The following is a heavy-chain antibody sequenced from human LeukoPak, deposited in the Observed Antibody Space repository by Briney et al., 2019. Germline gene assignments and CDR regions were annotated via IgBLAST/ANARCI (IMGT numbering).Heavy chain of an antibody. V-gene: IGHV3-20*04. CDR3: ARDSWGTTSDAFDI. J-gene: IGHJ3*02. CDR2: INWNGGSA. D-gene: IGHD3-16*01. Sequence: PGGSLRLSCAASGFTFDDYGMSWVRQAPGKGLEWVSGINWNGGSAGYADSVKGRFTISRDNAKNSLYLQMNSLRGEDTALYYCARDSWGTTSDAFDIWGQGTMVTVSS. CDR1: GFTFDDYG.